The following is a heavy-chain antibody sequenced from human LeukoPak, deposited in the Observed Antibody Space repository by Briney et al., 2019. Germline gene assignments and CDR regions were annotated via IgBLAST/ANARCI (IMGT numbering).Heavy chain of an antibody. V-gene: IGHV4-34*01. J-gene: IGHJ6*03. CDR2: INHSGST. CDR3: ARGDYYYYMDV. Sequence: SETLSLTCAVYGGSFSGYYWTWIRQPPGKGLEWIGEINHSGSTNYNPSLKSRVTISVDTSKNQFSLKLSSVTAADTAVYYCARGDYYYYMDVWGKGTTVTVSS. CDR1: GGSFSGYY.